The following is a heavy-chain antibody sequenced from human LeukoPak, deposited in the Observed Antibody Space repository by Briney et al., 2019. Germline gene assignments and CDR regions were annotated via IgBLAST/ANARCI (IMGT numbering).Heavy chain of an antibody. CDR1: GFTFSSYS. V-gene: IGHV3-21*01. Sequence: GGSLRLSCAASGFTFSSYSMNWVRQAPGKGLEWVSSISSSSSYIYYADPVKGRFTISRDNAKNSLYLQMNSLRAEDTAVYYCASQSPDYDILTGYYLYYYYYGMDVWGQGTTVTVSS. D-gene: IGHD3-9*01. J-gene: IGHJ6*02. CDR3: ASQSPDYDILTGYYLYYYYYGMDV. CDR2: ISSSSSYI.